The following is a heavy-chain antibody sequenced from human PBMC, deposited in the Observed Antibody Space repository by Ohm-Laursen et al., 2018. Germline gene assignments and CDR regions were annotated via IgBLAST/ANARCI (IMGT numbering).Heavy chain of an antibody. CDR2: VCGSGICP. V-gene: IGHV3-23*01. J-gene: IGHJ6*02. D-gene: IGHD4-23*01. CDR3: AKGREYGGYHFLYYHGMDV. Sequence: GQTLSLTCAASGFTFDDYAMHWVRQAPGKGLEWVSGVCGSGICPYYADSVKGRFTISRDNSKNTLYLQMNSLRADDTAVYYCAKGREYGGYHFLYYHGMDVWGQGTTVTVSS. CDR1: GFTFDDYA.